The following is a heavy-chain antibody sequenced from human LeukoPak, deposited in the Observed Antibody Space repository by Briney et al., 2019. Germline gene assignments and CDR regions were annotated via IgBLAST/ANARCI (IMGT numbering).Heavy chain of an antibody. CDR3: AKSPARRYYYDSSGYRSPLDY. V-gene: IGHV3-23*01. Sequence: GGSLRLSCAASGFTVSSNYMSWVRQAPGKGLEWVSAISGSGGSTYYADSVKGRFTISRDNSKNTLYLQMNSLRAEDTAVYYCAKSPARRYYYDSSGYRSPLDYWGQGTLVTVSS. CDR1: GFTVSSNY. CDR2: ISGSGGST. D-gene: IGHD3-22*01. J-gene: IGHJ4*02.